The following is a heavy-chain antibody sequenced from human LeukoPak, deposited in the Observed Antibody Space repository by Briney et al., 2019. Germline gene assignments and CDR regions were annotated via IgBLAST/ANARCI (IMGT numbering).Heavy chain of an antibody. D-gene: IGHD3-10*01. CDR1: GGSITSSY. Sequence: SETLSLTCTVSGGSITSSYWTWIRQPPGKGLEWIGYIYYGGSTNYNPSLKSRVTIAVDTSKNQFCLKLTSVTAADTAIYYCARLWFGEVAHYYYYMDVWGKGTTATVSS. CDR3: ARLWFGEVAHYYYYMDV. J-gene: IGHJ6*03. V-gene: IGHV4-59*01. CDR2: IYYGGST.